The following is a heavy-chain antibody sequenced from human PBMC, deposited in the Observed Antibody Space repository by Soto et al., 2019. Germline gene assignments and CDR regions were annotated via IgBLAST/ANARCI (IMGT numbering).Heavy chain of an antibody. J-gene: IGHJ4*02. CDR1: GGSISSGDYY. Sequence: SETLSLTCAVSGGSISSGDYYWSWIRQPPGKGLEWIGYIYYSGSTYYNPSLKSRVTISVDTSKNQFSLKLSSVTAADTAVYYCASNSYGNTFFDYGGQGTLVPVSS. V-gene: IGHV4-30-4*01. D-gene: IGHD5-18*01. CDR3: ASNSYGNTFFDY. CDR2: IYYSGST.